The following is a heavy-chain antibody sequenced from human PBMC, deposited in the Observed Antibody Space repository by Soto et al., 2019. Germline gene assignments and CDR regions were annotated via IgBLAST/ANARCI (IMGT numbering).Heavy chain of an antibody. V-gene: IGHV1-8*01. CDR1: GYTFTSYD. J-gene: IGHJ6*03. CDR2: MNPNSGNT. CDR3: ARGLGDQPRYTDYDFWSGSRDYYYMDV. D-gene: IGHD3-3*01. Sequence: ASVKVSCKASGYTFTSYDINWVRQATGQGLEWMGWMNPNSGNTGYAQKFQGRVTMTRNTSISTAYMELSSLRSEDTAVYYCARGLGDQPRYTDYDFWSGSRDYYYMDVWGKGTTVTVSS.